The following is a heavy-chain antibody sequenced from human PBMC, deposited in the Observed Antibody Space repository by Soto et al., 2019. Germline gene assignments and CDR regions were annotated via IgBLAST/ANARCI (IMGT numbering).Heavy chain of an antibody. Sequence: SETLSLTCTVSGGSVSSGSYYWSWIRQPPGKGLEWIGYIYYSGSTNYNPSLKSRVTISVDTSKNQFSLKLSSVTAADTAVYYCVSIQLELRGYYYYYGMDVWGQGTTVTVSS. D-gene: IGHD1-1*01. V-gene: IGHV4-61*01. CDR2: IYYSGST. CDR3: VSIQLELRGYYYYYGMDV. J-gene: IGHJ6*02. CDR1: GGSVSSGSYY.